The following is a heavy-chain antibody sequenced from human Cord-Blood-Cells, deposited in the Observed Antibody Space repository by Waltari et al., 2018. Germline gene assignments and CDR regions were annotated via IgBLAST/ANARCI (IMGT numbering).Heavy chain of an antibody. CDR1: GYTFTSYG. CDR3: ARQGPPLHLEWLDDAFDI. V-gene: IGHV1-18*04. J-gene: IGHJ3*02. D-gene: IGHD3-3*01. Sequence: QVQLVQSGAEVKKPGASVKVSCKASGYTFTSYGISWVRQAPGQGLEWMGWISPYNGNTNYAQKLQGRVTMTTDTSTSTAYMELRSLRSDDTAVYYCARQGPPLHLEWLDDAFDIWGQGTMVTVSS. CDR2: ISPYNGNT.